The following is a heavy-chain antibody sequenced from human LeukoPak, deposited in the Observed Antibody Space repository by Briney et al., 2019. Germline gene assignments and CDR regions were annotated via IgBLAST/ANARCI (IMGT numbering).Heavy chain of an antibody. Sequence: GGSLRLSCAASGFTFSSFAMNWVRQAPGKGLEWVSIISGSGDTTHYTDSVKGRFTVSRDNSKNTLYLQMNSLRSDDTAVYYCARKLYDSSRYGQTYYFDYWGQGTLVTVSS. D-gene: IGHD3-22*01. CDR2: ISGSGDTT. J-gene: IGHJ4*02. CDR1: GFTFSSFA. V-gene: IGHV3-23*01. CDR3: ARKLYDSSRYGQTYYFDY.